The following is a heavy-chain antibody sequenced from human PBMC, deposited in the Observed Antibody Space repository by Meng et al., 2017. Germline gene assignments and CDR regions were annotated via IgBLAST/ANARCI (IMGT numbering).Heavy chain of an antibody. V-gene: IGHV4-34*01. CDR2: INHSGST. D-gene: IGHD1-26*01. J-gene: IGHJ4*02. CDR1: GGSFSGYY. CDR3: AYATTASN. Sequence: QGQLQQWGAGLLKPSETLSLTCAVYGGSFSGYYWSWIRQPPGKGLEWIGEINHSGSTNYNPSLKSRVTISVDTSKNQFSLKLSSVTAADTAVYYCAYATTASNWGQGTLVTVSS.